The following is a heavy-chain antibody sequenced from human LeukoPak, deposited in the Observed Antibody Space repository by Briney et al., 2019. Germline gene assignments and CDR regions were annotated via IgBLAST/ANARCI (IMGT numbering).Heavy chain of an antibody. J-gene: IGHJ6*03. Sequence: RSSETLSLTCTVSGGSISSGSYYWSWIRQPAGKGLEWIGRIYTSGSTNYNPSLKSRVTISVDTSKNQFSLKLSSVTAADTAVYYCARRRGVEVPAALSYYYYYMDVWGKGTTVTISS. CDR2: IYTSGST. CDR1: GGSISSGSYY. V-gene: IGHV4-61*02. CDR3: ARRRGVEVPAALSYYYYYMDV. D-gene: IGHD2-2*01.